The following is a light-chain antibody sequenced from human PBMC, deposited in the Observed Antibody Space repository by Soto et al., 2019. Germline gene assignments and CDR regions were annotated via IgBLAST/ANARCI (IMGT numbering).Light chain of an antibody. CDR2: GNS. Sequence: QSVLTQPPSVSGAPGQRVTISCTGSSSNIGAGYDVHWYQQLPGTAPKLLIYGNSNRPSGVPDRFSGSKSGTSASLAITGLQAEDEADYDCSSYTSSSTPVFGTGTKVTVL. V-gene: IGLV1-40*01. J-gene: IGLJ1*01. CDR3: SSYTSSSTPV. CDR1: SSNIGAGYD.